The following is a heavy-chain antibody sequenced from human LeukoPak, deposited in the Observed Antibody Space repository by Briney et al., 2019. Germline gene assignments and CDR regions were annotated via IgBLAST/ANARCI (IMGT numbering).Heavy chain of an antibody. J-gene: IGHJ4*02. D-gene: IGHD4-17*01. Sequence: TSETLSLTCTVSGGSISSYFWSWIRQPPGKGLEWIGYIYYSGSTNSNASLKSRVTISVDTSKNQFSLKLSSVTAADTAVYYCARRVAVNPRYYFDYWGQGTLVTVSS. V-gene: IGHV4-59*08. CDR1: GGSISSYF. CDR3: ARRVAVNPRYYFDY. CDR2: IYYSGST.